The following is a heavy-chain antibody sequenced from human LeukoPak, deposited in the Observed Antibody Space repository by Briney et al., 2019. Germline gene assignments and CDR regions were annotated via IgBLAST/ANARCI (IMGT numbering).Heavy chain of an antibody. CDR2: MNPITGNT. J-gene: IGHJ4*02. CDR1: GYTFTSYD. D-gene: IGHD3-3*01. V-gene: IGHV1-8*03. CDR3: ARGRSGRRFLADY. Sequence: GASVKVSCKASGYTFTSYDINWVRQATGQGLEWMGWMNPITGNTGYAPKFQGRVTITRDTSINTAYMDLAYLSSEDTAVYYCARGRSGRRFLADYWGQGTLVTVSS.